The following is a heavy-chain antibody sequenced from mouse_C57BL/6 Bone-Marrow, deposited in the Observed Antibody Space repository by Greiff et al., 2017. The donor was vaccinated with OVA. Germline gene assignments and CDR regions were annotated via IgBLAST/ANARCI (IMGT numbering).Heavy chain of an antibody. CDR2: INPNNGGT. Sequence: EVQLQQSGPELVKPGASVKMSCKASGYTFTDYNMHWVKQSHGKSLEWIGYINPNNGGTSYNQKFKGKATLTVNKSSSTAYMALRSLTSYDSAVYYCARQRYAMDYWGQGTSVTVSS. J-gene: IGHJ4*01. V-gene: IGHV1-22*01. CDR1: GYTFTDYN. CDR3: ARQRYAMDY.